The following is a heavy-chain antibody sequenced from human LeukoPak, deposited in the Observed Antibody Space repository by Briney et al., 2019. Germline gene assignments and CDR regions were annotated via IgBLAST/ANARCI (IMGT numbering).Heavy chain of an antibody. J-gene: IGHJ4*02. CDR2: INHSGST. CDR1: GGSFSGYY. Sequence: SETLSLTCAVYGGSFSGYYWSWIRQPPGKGLEWIGEINHSGSTNYNPSLKSRVTISVDTSKNQFSLKLSSVTAADTAVYYCAREGYCSGGSCYSEDYCGQGTLVTVSS. CDR3: AREGYCSGGSCYSEDY. D-gene: IGHD2-15*01. V-gene: IGHV4-34*01.